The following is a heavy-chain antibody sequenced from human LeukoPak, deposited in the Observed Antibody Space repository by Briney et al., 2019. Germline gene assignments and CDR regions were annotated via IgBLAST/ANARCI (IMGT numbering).Heavy chain of an antibody. J-gene: IGHJ6*04. CDR1: SGSMSSHY. CDR3: ARDPGGSGYYGV. D-gene: IGHD3-22*01. V-gene: IGHV4-59*11. Sequence: SETLSLTCSVSSGSMSSHYWSWIRQPPGKGLEWIGYIYYSGSTNYNPSLESRVTISLDTSKNQFSLKLSSVTAADTAVYYCARDPGGSGYYGVWGKGTTVTVSS. CDR2: IYYSGST.